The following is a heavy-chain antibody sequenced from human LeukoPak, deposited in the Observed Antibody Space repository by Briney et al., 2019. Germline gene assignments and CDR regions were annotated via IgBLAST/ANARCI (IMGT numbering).Heavy chain of an antibody. CDR2: INHSGST. CDR1: GGSFSGYY. V-gene: IGHV4-34*01. Sequence: PSETLSLTCAVYGGSFSGYYWSWIRQPPGKGLEWIGEINHSGSTNYNPSLKSRVTISVDTSKNQFSLKLSSVTAADTAVYYCARAPPQEIVGAREYYFDYWGQGTLVTVSS. J-gene: IGHJ4*02. D-gene: IGHD1-26*01. CDR3: ARAPPQEIVGAREYYFDY.